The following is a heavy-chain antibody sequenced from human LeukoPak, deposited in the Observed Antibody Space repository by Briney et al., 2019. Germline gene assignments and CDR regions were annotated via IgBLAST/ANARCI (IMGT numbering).Heavy chain of an antibody. CDR1: GGSFSGYY. V-gene: IGHV4-34*01. CDR3: ARGGWYGEVAFDI. D-gene: IGHD6-19*01. CDR2: INHSGST. Sequence: SETLSLTCAVYGGSFSGYYWSWIRQPPGKGLEWIGEINHSGSTNYDPSLKSRVTISVDTSKNQFSLKLSSVTAADTAVYYCARGGWYGEVAFDIWGQGTMVTVSS. J-gene: IGHJ3*02.